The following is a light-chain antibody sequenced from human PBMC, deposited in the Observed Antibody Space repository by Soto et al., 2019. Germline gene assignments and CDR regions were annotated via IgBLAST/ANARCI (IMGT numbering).Light chain of an antibody. V-gene: IGLV2-23*01. CDR2: EGS. CDR1: SSDVGSYNL. CDR3: CSYAGSSTSVV. Sequence: QSALTQPASVSGSPGQSSTISCTGTSSDVGSYNLVSWYQQHPGKAPKLMIYEGSERPSGVSNRFSGSKSGNTASLTISGLQAEDEADYYCCSYAGSSTSVVFGGGTKVTVL. J-gene: IGLJ2*01.